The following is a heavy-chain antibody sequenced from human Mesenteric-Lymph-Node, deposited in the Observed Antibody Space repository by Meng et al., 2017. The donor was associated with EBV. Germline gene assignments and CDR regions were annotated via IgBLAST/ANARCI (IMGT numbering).Heavy chain of an antibody. Sequence: QVQLQESGPGLVKPSGTLSLTSAVSGGSITTNNYWSWVRQPPGKGLEWIAEISHNGHTNYSPSLKSRVTISIDKSKNQFSLKVDSVTAADTAVYYCARERGAGTYQGFDFWGQGTLVTVSS. J-gene: IGHJ4*02. CDR1: GGSITTNNY. D-gene: IGHD3-10*01. CDR3: ARERGAGTYQGFDF. V-gene: IGHV4-4*02. CDR2: ISHNGHT.